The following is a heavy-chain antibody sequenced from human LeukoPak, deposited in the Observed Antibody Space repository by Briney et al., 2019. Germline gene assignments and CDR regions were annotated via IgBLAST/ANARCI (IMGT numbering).Heavy chain of an antibody. CDR2: ISSSGSTI. D-gene: IGHD4-17*01. Sequence: GGSLRLSCAASGFTFSDYYMSWIRQAPGKGLEWVSYISSSGSTIYYADSVKGRFTISRDNAKNSLYLQMNSLRAEDTAVYYCARATEAGNTYYYYYYMDVWGKGTTVTVSS. V-gene: IGHV3-11*01. CDR1: GFTFSDYY. J-gene: IGHJ6*03. CDR3: ARATEAGNTYYYYYYMDV.